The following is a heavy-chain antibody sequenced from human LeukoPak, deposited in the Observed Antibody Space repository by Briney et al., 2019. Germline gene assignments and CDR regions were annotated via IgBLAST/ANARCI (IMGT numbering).Heavy chain of an antibody. Sequence: SETLSLTCTVSGGSISNYYWSWIRQPAGKGLEWIGRIYYSGSTYYNPSLKSRVTISVDTSKNQFSLKLSSVTAADTAVYYCARPYSSAWYGVFDYWGQGTLVTGSS. CDR1: GGSISNYY. V-gene: IGHV4-59*05. J-gene: IGHJ4*02. D-gene: IGHD6-19*01. CDR3: ARPYSSAWYGVFDY. CDR2: IYYSGST.